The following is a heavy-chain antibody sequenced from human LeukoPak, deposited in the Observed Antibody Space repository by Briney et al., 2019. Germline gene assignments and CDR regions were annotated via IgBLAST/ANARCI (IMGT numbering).Heavy chain of an antibody. CDR3: AGHRYCNSPTCLPGV. J-gene: IGHJ6*04. Sequence: GGTLRLSCAASGFTFSSYGMSWVRQAPGKGLEWVSAIISGSGVTTYYADSVKGRFTISRDNSKNTLYLQINSLRAEDTAVYYCAGHRYCNSPTCLPGVWGKGTTVTVSS. CDR2: IISGSGVTT. D-gene: IGHD2/OR15-2a*01. V-gene: IGHV3-23*01. CDR1: GFTFSSYG.